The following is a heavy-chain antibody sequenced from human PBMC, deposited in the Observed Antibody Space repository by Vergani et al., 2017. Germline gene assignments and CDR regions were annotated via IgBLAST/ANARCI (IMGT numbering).Heavy chain of an antibody. Sequence: QVQLQESGPGLVKPSQTLSLTCTVSGGSISSYYWSWIRQPPGKGLEWIGYIYYSGSTNYNPSLNSLVTISVDTSKNQFSLKLSSVTAADTAVYYCAREGKRVGAFDIWGQGTMVTVSS. D-gene: IGHD4-23*01. V-gene: IGHV4-59*01. J-gene: IGHJ3*02. CDR2: IYYSGST. CDR1: GGSISSYY. CDR3: AREGKRVGAFDI.